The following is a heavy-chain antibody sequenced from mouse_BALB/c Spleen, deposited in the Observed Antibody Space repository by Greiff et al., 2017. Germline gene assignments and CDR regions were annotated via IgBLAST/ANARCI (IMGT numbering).Heavy chain of an antibody. V-gene: IGHV14-4*02. CDR1: GFNIKDYY. CDR2: IDPENGDT. D-gene: IGHD2-4*01. Sequence: EVQLVESGAELVRSGASVKLSCTASGFNIKDYYMHWVKQRPEQGLEWIGWIDPENGDTEYAPKFQGKATMTADTSSNTAYLQLSSLTSEDTAVYYCNANDYDGAWFAYWGQGTLVTVSA. J-gene: IGHJ3*01. CDR3: NANDYDGAWFAY.